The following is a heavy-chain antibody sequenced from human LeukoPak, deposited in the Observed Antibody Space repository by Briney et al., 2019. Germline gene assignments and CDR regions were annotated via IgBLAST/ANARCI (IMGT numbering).Heavy chain of an antibody. CDR1: RFTFDEYG. Sequence: GGSLRLSCAASRFTFDEYGMSWVRQTAGKGLEWVSGINWNGRSIGYADSVKGRFTVSRDNAKNSLYLQMNSLRAEDTALYYCAKDISPRGGPVDYWGQGTLVTVSS. D-gene: IGHD3-9*01. CDR3: AKDISPRGGPVDY. V-gene: IGHV3-20*04. J-gene: IGHJ4*02. CDR2: INWNGRSI.